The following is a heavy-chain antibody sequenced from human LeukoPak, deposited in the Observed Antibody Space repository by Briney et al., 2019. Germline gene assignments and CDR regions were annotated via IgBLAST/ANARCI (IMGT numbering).Heavy chain of an antibody. CDR1: GFTFTSYG. CDR3: ARDLRGDSSGLFDY. V-gene: IGHV1-18*01. Sequence: GASVNVSCKASGFTFTSYGISWVRQAPGQGLEWMGWISAYKGNTNYAQKLQGRITMTTDTSTSTAYMKLRSLRSDDTAVYYCARDLRGDSSGLFDYWGQGTLVTVSS. CDR2: ISAYKGNT. J-gene: IGHJ4*02. D-gene: IGHD3-22*01.